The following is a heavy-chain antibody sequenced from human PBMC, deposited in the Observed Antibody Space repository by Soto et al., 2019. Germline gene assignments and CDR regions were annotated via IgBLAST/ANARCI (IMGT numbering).Heavy chain of an antibody. J-gene: IGHJ6*02. V-gene: IGHV3-48*03. Sequence: PWGSLRLCCAGCGFTFSSYEMNWVRQAPGEGLEWVSYISSSGSTVYYADSVKGRFTISRDNAKNSLYLQMNSLRAEDTSVYYCARDPWSYGMDVWGQGTTVTVSS. CDR1: GFTFSSYE. D-gene: IGHD3-3*01. CDR2: ISSSGSTV. CDR3: ARDPWSYGMDV.